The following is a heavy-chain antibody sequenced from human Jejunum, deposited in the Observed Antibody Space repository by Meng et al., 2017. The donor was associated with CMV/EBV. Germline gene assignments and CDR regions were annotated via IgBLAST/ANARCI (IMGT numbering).Heavy chain of an antibody. J-gene: IGHJ4*02. D-gene: IGHD3-3*01. CDR2: IRGKAHSYAT. Sequence: AVHWVRQASGKGLEWVGRIRGKAHSYATAYAASVKGRFTISRDDSKNTAYLQMNSLKTEDTAVYYCTRADSSNYDFWSGYYGTDYWGQGTLVTVSS. CDR1: A. CDR3: TRADSSNYDFWSGYYGTDY. V-gene: IGHV3-73*01.